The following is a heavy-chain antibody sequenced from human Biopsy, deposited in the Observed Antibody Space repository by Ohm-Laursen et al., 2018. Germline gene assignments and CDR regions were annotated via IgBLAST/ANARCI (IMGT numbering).Heavy chain of an antibody. CDR3: ARDETGSSVFGPYYYGMDV. J-gene: IGHJ6*02. CDR1: GYSFTKYY. Sequence: ASVKVSCKASGYSFTKYYINWVRQAPGQGLEWMGIINPTGDTTSYAEKFQGRVTLTRDTSTGTVYLELNSLIYEDTALYYCARDETGSSVFGPYYYGMDVWGQGTTVTVSS. CDR2: INPTGDTT. D-gene: IGHD3-9*01. V-gene: IGHV1-46*01.